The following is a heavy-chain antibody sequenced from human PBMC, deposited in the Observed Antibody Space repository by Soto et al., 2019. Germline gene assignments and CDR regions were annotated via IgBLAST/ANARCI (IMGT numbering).Heavy chain of an antibody. J-gene: IGHJ5*02. CDR3: ARDRYYYGSGSYYISWFDP. V-gene: IGHV1-18*04. Sequence: QVQLVQSGAEVKKPGASVKVSCKASGYTFTTYGVSWVRQAPGQGLEWMGWISAYNGNTNYAQKRQGRVTMTTDTSTSTAYMELRSLRSDDTAVYYCARDRYYYGSGSYYISWFDPWGQGTLVTVSS. CDR1: GYTFTTYG. D-gene: IGHD3-10*01. CDR2: ISAYNGNT.